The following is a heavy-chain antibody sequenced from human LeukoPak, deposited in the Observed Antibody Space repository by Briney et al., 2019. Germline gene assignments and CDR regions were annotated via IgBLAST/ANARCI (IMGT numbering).Heavy chain of an antibody. J-gene: IGHJ6*03. CDR1: GYTFTGYY. CDR3: AALGTTGTIPYYMDV. D-gene: IGHD1-1*01. Sequence: ASVKVSCKASGYTFTGYYMHWVRQAPGQGLEWMGWINPNSGGTNYAQKLQGRVTMTRDTSISTAYMELSRLRSDDTAVYYCAALGTTGTIPYYMDVWGKGTTVTVSS. V-gene: IGHV1-2*02. CDR2: INPNSGGT.